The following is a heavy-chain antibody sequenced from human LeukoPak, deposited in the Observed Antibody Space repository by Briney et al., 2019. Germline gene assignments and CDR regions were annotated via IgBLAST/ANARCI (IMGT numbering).Heavy chain of an antibody. D-gene: IGHD4-23*01. CDR1: GFTFGGYW. Sequence: GGSLRLSCAASGFTFGGYWMNWVRQAPGKGLVWVSRISTDGSSTAYADSVKGRFSISRDNAKNTLYLQMNSLRADDTAVYYCARVNGGNSWSDSWGQGTLVTVSS. CDR2: ISTDGSST. CDR3: ARVNGGNSWSDS. J-gene: IGHJ4*02. V-gene: IGHV3-74*01.